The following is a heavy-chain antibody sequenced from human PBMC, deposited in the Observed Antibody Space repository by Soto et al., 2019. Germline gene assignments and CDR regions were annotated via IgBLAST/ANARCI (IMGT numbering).Heavy chain of an antibody. CDR2: IYYTGST. Sequence: PLETLSLTCXVAGGSIRSTSDCWGWIRQPPGKGLEYIGSIYYTGSTYYNPSPRSRVSISGDTSKNQFSLKLSSVTAADTAVYFCARHRRCISGTNWFDPWGQRALVTVS. J-gene: IGHJ5*02. V-gene: IGHV4-39*01. CDR1: GGSIRSTSDC. D-gene: IGHD1-7*01. CDR3: ARHRRCISGTNWFDP.